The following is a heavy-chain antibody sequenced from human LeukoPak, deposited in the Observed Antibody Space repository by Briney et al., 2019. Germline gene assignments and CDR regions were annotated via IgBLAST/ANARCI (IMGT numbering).Heavy chain of an antibody. CDR1: GYTFTGYY. CDR3: ARGVTARGFYYYMDI. V-gene: IGHV1-2*02. CDR2: INPHSGGT. Sequence: ASVKVSYKASGYTFTGYYMHWVRQAPGQGLEWMGWINPHSGGTNYAQEFQGRVTMTRDTSISTAYMELSSLRPDDTAVYSCARGVTARGFYYYMDIWGNGTTVTISS. J-gene: IGHJ6*03. D-gene: IGHD2-21*02.